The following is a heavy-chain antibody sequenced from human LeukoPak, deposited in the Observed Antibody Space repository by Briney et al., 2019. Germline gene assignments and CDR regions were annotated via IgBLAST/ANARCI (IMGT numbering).Heavy chain of an antibody. CDR3: ARAITNYGYIFDY. CDR1: AFTLSTYG. CDR2: ISSSSSYI. D-gene: IGHD5-18*01. Sequence: GGSLRLSCAASAFTLSTYGMSWVRQAPGKGLEWVSSISSSSSYIYYADSVKGRFTISRDNAKNSLYLQMNSLRAEDTAVYYCARAITNYGYIFDYWGQGTLVTVSS. V-gene: IGHV3-21*01. J-gene: IGHJ4*02.